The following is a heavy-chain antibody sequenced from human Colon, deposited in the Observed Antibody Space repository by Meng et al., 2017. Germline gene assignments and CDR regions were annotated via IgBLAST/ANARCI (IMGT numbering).Heavy chain of an antibody. V-gene: IGHV3-30*01. CDR3: ATKAVAGIDDFDY. Sequence: GQLVECGGGVVQLGRSLRLSCAASGFTISSYTMHWVRQAPGKGLEWVAVISYDGSNKYYADSVKGRFTISRDNSKNTLYLQMNSLRDEDTAVYYCATKAVAGIDDFDYWGQGTLVTVSS. D-gene: IGHD6-19*01. CDR1: GFTISSYT. CDR2: ISYDGSNK. J-gene: IGHJ4*02.